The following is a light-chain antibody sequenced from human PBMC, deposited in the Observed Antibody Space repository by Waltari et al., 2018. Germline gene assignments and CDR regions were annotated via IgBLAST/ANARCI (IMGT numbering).Light chain of an antibody. CDR3: QQCSRWPLT. Sequence: EIVLTQSPATLSLSPGERATLSCRASQYVSNYLGWYQQKRGQPPRLLIYDASNRATGIPARFSGSGSGTDFTLTIDSLEPEDFAVYYCQQCSRWPLTFGGGTKVEIK. CDR1: QYVSNY. J-gene: IGKJ4*01. V-gene: IGKV3-11*01. CDR2: DAS.